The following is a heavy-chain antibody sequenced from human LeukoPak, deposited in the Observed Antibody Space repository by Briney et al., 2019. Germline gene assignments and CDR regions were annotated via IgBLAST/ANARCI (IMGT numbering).Heavy chain of an antibody. CDR1: GGTFSSYA. D-gene: IGHD6-19*01. CDR2: IIPIFGTA. Sequence: ASVKVSCKASGGTFSSYAISWVRQAPGQGLEWMGGIIPIFGTANYAQKFQGRVTITTDESTSTAYMELSSLRSEDTAVYYCARGGGWSDYYYYMDVWGKGTTVTVSS. J-gene: IGHJ6*03. V-gene: IGHV1-69*05. CDR3: ARGGGWSDYYYYMDV.